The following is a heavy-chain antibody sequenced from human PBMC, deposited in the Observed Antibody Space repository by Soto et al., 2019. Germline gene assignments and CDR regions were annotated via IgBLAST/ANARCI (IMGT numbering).Heavy chain of an antibody. J-gene: IGHJ6*02. V-gene: IGHV4-59*01. Sequence: PSETLSLTCAVSGGSISSYYWSWIRQTPGKGLEWIGYIYYSGSTNYNPSLKSRVTISVDTSKNQFSLKLSSVTAADTAVYYCARAATTIISPPYYYGMDVWGQGTTVTVSS. CDR1: GGSISSYY. CDR3: ARAATTIISPPYYYGMDV. CDR2: IYYSGST. D-gene: IGHD1-26*01.